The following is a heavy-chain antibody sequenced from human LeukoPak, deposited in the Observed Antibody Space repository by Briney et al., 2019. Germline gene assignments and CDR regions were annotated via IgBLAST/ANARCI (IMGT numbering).Heavy chain of an antibody. D-gene: IGHD4-11*01. V-gene: IGHV1-8*01. CDR3: ARTLRLQSWFDP. CDR2: MNPDNGNT. J-gene: IGHJ5*02. CDR1: GYTFTSYD. Sequence: ASVKVSCKASGYTFTSYDINWVRQATGQGLEWMGWMNPDNGNTGCAQKFQGRVTMTRNTSINTAYMELSSLRSGDTAVYYCARTLRLQSWFDPWGQGTLVTVSS.